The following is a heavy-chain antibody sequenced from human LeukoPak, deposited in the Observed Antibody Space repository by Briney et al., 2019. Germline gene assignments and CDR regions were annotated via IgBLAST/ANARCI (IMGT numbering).Heavy chain of an antibody. V-gene: IGHV3-30-3*01. CDR1: GFTFSSYA. J-gene: IGHJ4*02. CDR2: ISYDGSNK. D-gene: IGHD3-9*01. CDR3: AREGRYGRQNDY. Sequence: GRSLRLSCAASGFTFSSYAMHWVRQAPGKGLEWVAVISYDGSNKYYADSVKGRFTISRDNSKNTLYLQMNSQRAEDTAVYYCAREGRYGRQNDYWGQGTLVTISS.